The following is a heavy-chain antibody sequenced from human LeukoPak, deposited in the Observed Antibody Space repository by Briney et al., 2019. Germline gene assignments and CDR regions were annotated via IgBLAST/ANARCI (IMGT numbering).Heavy chain of an antibody. Sequence: SVKASCKASGGTFISYAISWGRQAPGQGLEWMGGIIPIFGTANYAQKFQGRVTITTDESTSTAYMELSSLRSEDTAVYYCARGGGDCSSTSCYALLGAFDIWGQGTMVTVSS. D-gene: IGHD2-2*01. CDR3: ARGGGDCSSTSCYALLGAFDI. CDR1: GGTFISYA. CDR2: IIPIFGTA. V-gene: IGHV1-69*05. J-gene: IGHJ3*02.